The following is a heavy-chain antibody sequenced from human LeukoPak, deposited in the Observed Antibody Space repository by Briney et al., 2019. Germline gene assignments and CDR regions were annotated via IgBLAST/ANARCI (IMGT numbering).Heavy chain of an antibody. D-gene: IGHD6-6*01. J-gene: IGHJ4*02. CDR3: ARHTKYSSSSRVFDY. V-gene: IGHV5-51*01. CDR2: IYPDDSDT. CDR1: GYSFTNYW. Sequence: RGESLKISCKGSGYSFTNYWIGWVRQMPGKGLEWMGIIYPDDSDTRYSPSFQGQVTITADKSISTAYLQWSSLKASDTAKYYCARHTKYSSSSRVFDYWGQGTLVTVSS.